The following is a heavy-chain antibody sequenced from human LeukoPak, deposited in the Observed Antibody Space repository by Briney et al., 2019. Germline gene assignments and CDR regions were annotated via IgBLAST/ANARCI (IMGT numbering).Heavy chain of an antibody. CDR2: ISSSSSSI. CDR3: ASEQSSCCYADY. V-gene: IGHV3-48*02. D-gene: IGHD2-2*01. J-gene: IGHJ4*02. Sequence: PGGSLRLSCAASGFTFSSYSMNWVRQAPGKGLEWVSYISSSSSSIYYADSVKGRFTISRDNAKNSLYLQMNSLRDEDTAVYYCASEQSSCCYADYWGQGTLVTVSS. CDR1: GFTFSSYS.